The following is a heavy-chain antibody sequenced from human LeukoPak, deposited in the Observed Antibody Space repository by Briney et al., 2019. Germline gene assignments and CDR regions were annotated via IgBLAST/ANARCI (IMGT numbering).Heavy chain of an antibody. J-gene: IGHJ4*02. Sequence: ASVKVSCKASGYTFTGYYMHWVRQAPGQGLEWMGWINPNSGGTNYAQKFQGWVTMTRDTSTSTVYMELSSLRSEDTAVYYCARDRQLVCDYWGQGTLVTVSS. V-gene: IGHV1-2*04. CDR3: ARDRQLVCDY. CDR2: INPNSGGT. CDR1: GYTFTGYY. D-gene: IGHD6-6*01.